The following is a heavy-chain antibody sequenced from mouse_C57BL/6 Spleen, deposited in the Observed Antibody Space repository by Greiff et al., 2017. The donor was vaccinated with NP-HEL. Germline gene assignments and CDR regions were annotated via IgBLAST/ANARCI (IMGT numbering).Heavy chain of an antibody. V-gene: IGHV1-81*01. D-gene: IGHD1-1*01. J-gene: IGHJ2*01. CDR3: ARERYGSSYFDY. CDR2: IYPRSGNT. Sequence: VKVVESGAELARPGASVKLSCKASGYTFTSYGISWVKQRTGQGLEWIGEIYPRSGNTYYNEKFKGKATLTADKSSSTAYMELRSLTSEDSAVYFCARERYGSSYFDYWGQGTTLTVSS. CDR1: GYTFTSYG.